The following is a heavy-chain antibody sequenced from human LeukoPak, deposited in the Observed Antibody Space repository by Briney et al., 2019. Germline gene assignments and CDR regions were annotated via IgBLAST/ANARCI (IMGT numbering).Heavy chain of an antibody. CDR2: ISTSGTT. Sequence: PSETLSLTCTVSGGSISSGSYYWSWIRQPAGKGLEWIGRISTSGTTNYNPSLKSRVTISLDTSKNHFSPKLTSVTAADTAVYYCTRDEGSGWFDPWGQGTLVTVSS. V-gene: IGHV4-61*02. D-gene: IGHD3-10*01. CDR1: GGSISSGSYY. CDR3: TRDEGSGWFDP. J-gene: IGHJ5*02.